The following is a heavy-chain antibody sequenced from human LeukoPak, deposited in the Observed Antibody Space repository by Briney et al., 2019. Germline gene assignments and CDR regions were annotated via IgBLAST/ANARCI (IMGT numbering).Heavy chain of an antibody. Sequence: ASVKVSCKASGGTFSSYAISWVRQAPGQGLEWMGGIIPIFGTANYAQKFQGRVTITTDESASTAYMELSSLRSEDTAVYYCARTLVATIHQGSPGFDYWGQGTLVTVSS. J-gene: IGHJ4*02. CDR1: GGTFSSYA. CDR3: ARTLVATIHQGSPGFDY. V-gene: IGHV1-69*05. D-gene: IGHD5-12*01. CDR2: IIPIFGTA.